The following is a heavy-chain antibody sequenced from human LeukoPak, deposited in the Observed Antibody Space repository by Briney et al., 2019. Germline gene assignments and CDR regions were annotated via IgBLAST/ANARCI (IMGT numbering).Heavy chain of an antibody. D-gene: IGHD1-26*01. CDR2: TDSRGSTK. CDR3: ARGILGAIDAFDI. Sequence: PGGPLRLSCAASGFTFSSYEMNWVRQAPGKGLEWVSYTDSRGSTKYYADSVKGRFTISRDNAKNSLYLQMNSLRAEDTAVYYCARGILGAIDAFDIWGQGTMLSVSS. V-gene: IGHV3-48*03. CDR1: GFTFSSYE. J-gene: IGHJ3*02.